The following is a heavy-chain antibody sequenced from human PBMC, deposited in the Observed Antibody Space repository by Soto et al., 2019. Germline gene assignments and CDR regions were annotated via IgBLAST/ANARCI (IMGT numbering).Heavy chain of an antibody. V-gene: IGHV4-4*02. J-gene: IGHJ4*02. CDR3: AREDSSGYTFFDY. CDR2: IYHSGST. CDR1: GGSISSSNW. Sequence: SETLSLTCAVSGGSISSSNWWSWVRQPPGKGLEWIGEIYHSGSTNYNPSLKSRVTISVDKSKNQFSLKLNSVTAADTAVYYCAREDSSGYTFFDYWGQGTLVTVS. D-gene: IGHD3-22*01.